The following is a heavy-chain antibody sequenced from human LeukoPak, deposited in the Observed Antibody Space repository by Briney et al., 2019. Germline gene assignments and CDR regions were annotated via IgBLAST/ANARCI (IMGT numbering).Heavy chain of an antibody. J-gene: IGHJ4*02. CDR1: GYTFXXXX. D-gene: IGHD4-17*01. Sequence: GASVKVSXXXXGYTFXXXXXXXXXQAPGQGXEWMGXXXXXXGXTXXXXXVQXRXXXXXXXXTSTAYMELRSLRSDDTAVYYCAREGAYGDFEYWGQGTLVTVSS. CDR3: AREGAYGDFEY. V-gene: IGHV1-18*01. CDR2: XXXXXGXT.